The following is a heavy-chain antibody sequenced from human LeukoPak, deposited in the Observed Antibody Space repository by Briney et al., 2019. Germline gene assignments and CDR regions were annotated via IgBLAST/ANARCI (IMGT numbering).Heavy chain of an antibody. CDR3: ARRRDLYSGSYYPFDY. CDR1: GFTFGDYA. V-gene: IGHV3-49*04. Sequence: GSLRLSCTASGFTFGDYAISWVRQAPGKGLECVGFIRSKAYGGTTEYAASVKGRFTISRDDSKSIAYLQMNSLKTEDTAVYYCARRRDLYSGSYYPFDYWGQGTLVTVSS. D-gene: IGHD1-26*01. J-gene: IGHJ4*02. CDR2: IRSKAYGGTT.